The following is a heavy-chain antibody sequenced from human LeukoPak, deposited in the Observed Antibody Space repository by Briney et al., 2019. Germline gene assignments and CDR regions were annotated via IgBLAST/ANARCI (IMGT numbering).Heavy chain of an antibody. D-gene: IGHD6-13*01. CDR2: ISGSGGST. Sequence: GGSLRLSCAASGFTFSSYAMSWVRQAPGKGLEWVSAISGSGGSTYYADSVKGRFTISRDNSKNTLYLQMISLRAEDTAVYYCAKAPQGIAAAGPPLSYYYYGMDVWGQGTTVTVSS. V-gene: IGHV3-23*01. CDR3: AKAPQGIAAAGPPLSYYYYGMDV. CDR1: GFTFSSYA. J-gene: IGHJ6*02.